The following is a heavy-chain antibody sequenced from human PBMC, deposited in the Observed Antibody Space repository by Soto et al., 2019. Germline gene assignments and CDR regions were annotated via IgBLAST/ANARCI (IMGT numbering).Heavy chain of an antibody. CDR2: ISGYNGNT. CDR1: GYAFTSYG. J-gene: IGHJ4*02. D-gene: IGHD6-6*01. Sequence: ASVKVSCKASGYAFTSYGFSWVRQAPGQGLEWMGWISGYNGNTNYAQKFQGRVTMTTDTSTSTAYMELRSLRSGDTAIYYCAREGQLGYWGQGTLVTVSS. V-gene: IGHV1-18*01. CDR3: AREGQLGY.